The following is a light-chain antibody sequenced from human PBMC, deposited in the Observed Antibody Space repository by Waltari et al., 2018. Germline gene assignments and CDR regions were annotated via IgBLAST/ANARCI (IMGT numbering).Light chain of an antibody. CDR1: EYINTY. Sequence: DIQMTQSPSSLSASIGDSVTITCRASEYINTYLNWFQQKPGKAPRLLIFGASSLERGVPSRFSGSESGTDFTLTISGVQADDFATYFCQQNYKIPVTFGGGTRVDIK. CDR3: QQNYKIPVT. CDR2: GAS. V-gene: IGKV1-39*01. J-gene: IGKJ4*01.